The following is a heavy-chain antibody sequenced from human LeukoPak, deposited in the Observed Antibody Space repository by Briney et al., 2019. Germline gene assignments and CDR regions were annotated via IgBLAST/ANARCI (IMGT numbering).Heavy chain of an antibody. CDR1: GYTFTGHY. CDR3: ARVRDNYGMDV. J-gene: IGHJ6*02. Sequence: ASVKASFKASGYTFTGHYIHWVRQAPGQGLEWMGWINPNSGKTNYPQKFLGRVTMTRDTSISSAYMELSRLRSDDTAVYYCARVRDNYGMDVWGQGTTVIVSS. V-gene: IGHV1-2*02. CDR2: INPNSGKT. D-gene: IGHD5-24*01.